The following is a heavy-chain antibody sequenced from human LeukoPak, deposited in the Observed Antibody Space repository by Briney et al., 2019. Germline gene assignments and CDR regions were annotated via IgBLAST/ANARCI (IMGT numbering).Heavy chain of an antibody. V-gene: IGHV3-48*01. CDR3: AREGRISRTKWHYYYYGMDV. D-gene: IGHD3-10*01. CDR2: ISSSSSTI. Sequence: GGSLRLSCAASGFTFSSYSMNWVRQAPGKGLEWVSYISSSSSTIYYADSVKGRFTISRDNSKNTLYLQMNSLRAEDTAVCYCAREGRISRTKWHYYYYGMDVWGQGTTVTVSS. CDR1: GFTFSSYS. J-gene: IGHJ6*02.